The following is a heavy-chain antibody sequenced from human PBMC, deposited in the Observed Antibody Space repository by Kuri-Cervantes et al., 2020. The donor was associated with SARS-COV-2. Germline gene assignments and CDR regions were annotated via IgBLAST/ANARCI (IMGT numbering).Heavy chain of an antibody. CDR2: ISSSSSYI. J-gene: IGHJ4*02. CDR3: ARAAVVTAMPFGY. CDR1: GFTFSSYS. Sequence: GESPKISCAASGFTFSSYSMNWVRQAPGKGLEWVSSISSSSSYIYYADSVKGRFTISRDNAKNSLYLQMNSLRAEDTAVYYCARAAVVTAMPFGYWGQGTLVTVSS. D-gene: IGHD2-21*02. V-gene: IGHV3-21*01.